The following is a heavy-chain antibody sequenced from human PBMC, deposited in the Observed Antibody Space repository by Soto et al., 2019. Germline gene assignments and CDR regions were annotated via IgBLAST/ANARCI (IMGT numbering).Heavy chain of an antibody. V-gene: IGHV4-59*01. J-gene: IGHJ6*02. CDR3: ARDIDSSSSFGDYHSGMDV. CDR2: IYYSGST. D-gene: IGHD6-6*01. Sequence: SRTLALTCTVPVVSSSRYYWSWIRQTPGKGLDWIGNIYYSGSTYYTPSLKSRVTISADTSTNKFSLKLSSVTAADTALYYCARDIDSSSSFGDYHSGMDVSCQGTTVTLSS. CDR1: VVSSSRYY.